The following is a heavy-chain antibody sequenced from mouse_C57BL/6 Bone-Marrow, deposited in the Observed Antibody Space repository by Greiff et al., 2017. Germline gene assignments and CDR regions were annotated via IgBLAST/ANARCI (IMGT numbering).Heavy chain of an antibody. Sequence: QVQLKQSGAELVKPGASVKMSCKASGYTFTSYWITWVKQRPGQGLEWIGDIYPGSGSTNYNEKFKSKATLTVDTSSSTAYMQLSSLTSEDSAVYYCSRSGPDYYGSSYGYAMDYWGQGTSVTVSS. CDR1: GYTFTSYW. V-gene: IGHV1-55*01. CDR2: IYPGSGST. J-gene: IGHJ4*01. D-gene: IGHD1-1*01. CDR3: SRSGPDYYGSSYGYAMDY.